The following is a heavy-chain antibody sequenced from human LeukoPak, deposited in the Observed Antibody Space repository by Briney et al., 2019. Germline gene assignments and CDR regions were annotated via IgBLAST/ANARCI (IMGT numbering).Heavy chain of an antibody. Sequence: ASVKVSCKASGYTFTSYYMHWVRQAPGQGLEWMGIINPSGGSTSYAQKFQGRVTMTRDMSTSTVYMELNSLRAEDTAVYYCAKDAMTTVMSDYWGQGTLVTVSS. CDR2: INPSGGST. D-gene: IGHD4-17*01. V-gene: IGHV1-46*01. CDR1: GYTFTSYY. CDR3: AKDAMTTVMSDY. J-gene: IGHJ4*02.